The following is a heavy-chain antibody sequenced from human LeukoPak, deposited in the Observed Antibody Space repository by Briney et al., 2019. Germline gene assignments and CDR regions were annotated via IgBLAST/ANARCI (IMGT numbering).Heavy chain of an antibody. CDR2: VYENGGTT. CDR3: AKDFRIGYSAHFDY. V-gene: IGHV3-23*01. J-gene: IGHJ4*02. CDR1: GFTFRSHA. Sequence: GGSLRLSCVGSGFTFRSHAMSWVRQAPEKGLEFVSGVYENGGTTYYADSVKGRFSISRDNSKNTLYLQMDSLRGEDTAVYYCAKDFRIGYSAHFDYWGQGALVTVSS. D-gene: IGHD2-21*01.